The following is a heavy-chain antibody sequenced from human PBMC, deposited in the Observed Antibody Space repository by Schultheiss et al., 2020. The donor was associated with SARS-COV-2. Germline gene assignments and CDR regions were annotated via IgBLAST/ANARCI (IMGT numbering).Heavy chain of an antibody. CDR2: TYYRSKWYN. J-gene: IGHJ6*02. D-gene: IGHD2-2*01. CDR1: GDSVSSNSAA. Sequence: SQTLSLTCAISGDSVSSNSAAWNWIRQSPSRGLEWLGRTYYRSKWYNDYAVSVKSRITINPDTSKNQFSLKLSSVTAADTAVYYCARDVVPAATPYYYFGMDVWGQGTTVTVSS. V-gene: IGHV6-1*01. CDR3: ARDVVPAATPYYYFGMDV.